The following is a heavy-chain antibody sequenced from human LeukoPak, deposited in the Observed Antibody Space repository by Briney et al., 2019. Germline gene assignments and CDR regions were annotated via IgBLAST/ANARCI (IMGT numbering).Heavy chain of an antibody. CDR1: GGSFSGYY. Sequence: QSSETLSLTCAVYGGSFSGYYWSWIRQPPGKGLEWIGEINHSGSTNYNPSLKSRVTISVDTSKNQFSLKLSSVTAADTAVYYCARLRGSYSPGYYFDYWGQGTLVTVSS. D-gene: IGHD1-26*01. CDR3: ARLRGSYSPGYYFDY. J-gene: IGHJ4*02. V-gene: IGHV4-34*01. CDR2: INHSGST.